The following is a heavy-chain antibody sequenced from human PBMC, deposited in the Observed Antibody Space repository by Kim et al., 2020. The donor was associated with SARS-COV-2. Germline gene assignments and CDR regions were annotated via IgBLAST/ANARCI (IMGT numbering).Heavy chain of an antibody. V-gene: IGHV1-8*01. CDR3: ARNPERTGWFDP. Sequence: NTGYAQKFQGRVTMTRDTSINTAYMELSGLTSEDTAVYYCARNPERTGWFDPWGPGTLVTVSS. J-gene: IGHJ5*02. CDR2: NT.